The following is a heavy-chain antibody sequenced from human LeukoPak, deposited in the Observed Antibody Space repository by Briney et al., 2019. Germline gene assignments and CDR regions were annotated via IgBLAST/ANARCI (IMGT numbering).Heavy chain of an antibody. CDR2: NYSGGST. CDR1: GFHGSCKY. J-gene: IGHJ3*02. V-gene: IGHV3-53*01. CDR3: ARGTSGDYAEGSAAFDI. D-gene: IGHD4-17*01. Sequence: GSLKPLWGTSGFHGSCKYQRRGPQAPGEGLGWGLVNYSGGSTYYADSVKGRFTISRDNSKNTLYLQMNSLRAEDTAVYYCARGTSGDYAEGSAAFDIWGQGTMVTVSS.